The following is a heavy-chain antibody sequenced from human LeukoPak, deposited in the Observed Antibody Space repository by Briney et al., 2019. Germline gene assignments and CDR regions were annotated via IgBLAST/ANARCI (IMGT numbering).Heavy chain of an antibody. CDR3: ARDRAVAVFDY. J-gene: IGHJ4*02. CDR2: ISAYNGNT. D-gene: IGHD6-19*01. Sequence: ASVKVSCKASGGTFSSYAISWVRQAPGQGLEWMGWISAYNGNTNYAQKLQGRVTMTTDTSTSTAYMELRSLRSDDTAVYYCARDRAVAVFDYWGQGTLVTVSS. V-gene: IGHV1-18*01. CDR1: GGTFSSYA.